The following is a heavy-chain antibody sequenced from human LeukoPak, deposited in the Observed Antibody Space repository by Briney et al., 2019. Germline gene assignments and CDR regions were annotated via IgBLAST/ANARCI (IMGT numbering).Heavy chain of an antibody. CDR3: ARVSSSSDFDY. V-gene: IGHV4-59*01. CDR1: GGSTSSYY. J-gene: IGHJ4*02. Sequence: PSETLSLTCTVSGGSTSSYYWSWIRQPPGKGLEWVGYIYYSGSTNYNPSLKSRVTISVDTSKNQFSLKLSSVTAADTAVYYCARVSSSSDFDYWGQGTLVTVSS. CDR2: IYYSGST. D-gene: IGHD6-6*01.